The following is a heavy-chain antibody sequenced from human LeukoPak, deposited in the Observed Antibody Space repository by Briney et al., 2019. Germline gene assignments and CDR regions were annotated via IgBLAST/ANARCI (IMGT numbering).Heavy chain of an antibody. D-gene: IGHD6-19*01. CDR2: FSGSGGST. V-gene: IGHV3-23*01. J-gene: IGHJ4*02. CDR3: AKLPVFLGGWYDY. CDR1: GFTFSSYA. Sequence: GGSLRLSCAASGFTFSSYAMSWVRQAPGKGLEWVSAFSGSGGSTYYADSVRGRFTISRDNSKNTLSLQMNSLRAEDTAVYYCAKLPVFLGGWYDYWGQGTLVTVSS.